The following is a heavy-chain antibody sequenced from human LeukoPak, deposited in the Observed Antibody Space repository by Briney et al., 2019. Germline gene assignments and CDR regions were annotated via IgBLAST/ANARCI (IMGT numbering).Heavy chain of an antibody. J-gene: IGHJ3*02. V-gene: IGHV3-21*01. CDR1: GFTFSSYS. CDR3: ARDRAAGYSSSRYTYDAFDI. CDR2: ISSSSSYI. Sequence: GGSLRLSCAASGFTFSSYSMNWVRQAQGKGLEWVSSISSSSSYIYYADSVKGRFTISRDNAKNSLYLQMNSLRAEDTAVYYCARDRAAGYSSSRYTYDAFDIWGQGTMVTVSS. D-gene: IGHD6-13*01.